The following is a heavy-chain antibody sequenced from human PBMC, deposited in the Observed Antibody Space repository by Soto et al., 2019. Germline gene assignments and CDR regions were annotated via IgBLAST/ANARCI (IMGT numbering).Heavy chain of an antibody. CDR3: AIDPQGANWFDP. Sequence: PSETLSLTCTVSGGSISSYYWSWIRQPPGKGLEWIGYIYYSGSTNYNPSLKSRVTISVDTSKNQFSLKLSSVTAADTAVYYCAIDPQGANWFDPWGQGTLVTVSS. J-gene: IGHJ5*02. D-gene: IGHD3-16*01. V-gene: IGHV4-59*12. CDR1: GGSISSYY. CDR2: IYYSGST.